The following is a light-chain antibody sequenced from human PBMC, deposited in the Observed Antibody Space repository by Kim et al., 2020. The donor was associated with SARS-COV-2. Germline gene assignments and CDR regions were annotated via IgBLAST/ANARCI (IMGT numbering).Light chain of an antibody. CDR2: DVT. CDR3: SSYTSSRTWV. V-gene: IGLV2-14*03. Sequence: LTQPASVSGSPGQSITISCTGTSSDVGGYNYVSWYQQHPGKAPKLIIYDVTKRPSGVSSRFSGSKSDNTASLTISGLQAEDEADYYCSSYTSSRTWVFGGGTQLTVL. J-gene: IGLJ3*02. CDR1: SSDVGGYNY.